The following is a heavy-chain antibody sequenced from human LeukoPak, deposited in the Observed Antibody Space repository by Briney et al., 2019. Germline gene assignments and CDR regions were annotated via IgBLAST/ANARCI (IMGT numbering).Heavy chain of an antibody. CDR2: INPSGGST. CDR1: GYTFTSYY. CDR3: ARVGGYCSSTSCPLPDY. Sequence: ASVKVSCKASGYTFTSYYMHWVRQAPGQGLEWMGIINPSGGSTSYAQKFQGRVTMTRDMSTSTVYMELSSLRSEDTAVYYSARVGGYCSSTSCPLPDYWGQGTLVTVSS. D-gene: IGHD2-2*01. V-gene: IGHV1-46*01. J-gene: IGHJ4*02.